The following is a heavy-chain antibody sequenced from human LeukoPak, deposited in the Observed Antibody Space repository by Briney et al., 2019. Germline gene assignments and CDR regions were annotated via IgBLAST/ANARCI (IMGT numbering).Heavy chain of an antibody. CDR2: ISGSGGST. Sequence: PGRSLSLSCAGSGFTFSSYGMHWVRQAPGKGLEWVSAISGSGGSTYYADSVKGRFTISRDNSKNTLYLQMNSLRAEDTAVYYCAKVVSDYYGSGSYYYDRNYYYYGMDVWGQGTTVTVSS. J-gene: IGHJ6*02. CDR1: GFTFSSYG. CDR3: AKVVSDYYGSGSYYYDRNYYYYGMDV. D-gene: IGHD3-10*01. V-gene: IGHV3-23*01.